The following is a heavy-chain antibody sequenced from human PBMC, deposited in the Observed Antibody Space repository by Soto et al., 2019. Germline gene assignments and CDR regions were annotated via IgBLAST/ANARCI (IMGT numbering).Heavy chain of an antibody. D-gene: IGHD3-9*01. CDR2: IYYSGST. V-gene: IGHV4-39*01. Sequence: QLQLQESGPGLVKPSETLSLTCTVSGGSISSSSYYWGWIRQPPGKGLEWIGSIYYSGSTYYNPSLKSRVTISVDTSKNQFSLKLSSVTAADTAVYYCARHGRGYYDILTGYSHIDAFDIWGQGTMVTVSS. J-gene: IGHJ3*02. CDR1: GGSISSSSYY. CDR3: ARHGRGYYDILTGYSHIDAFDI.